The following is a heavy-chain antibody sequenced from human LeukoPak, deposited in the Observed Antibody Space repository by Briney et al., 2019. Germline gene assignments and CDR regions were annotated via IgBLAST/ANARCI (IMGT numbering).Heavy chain of an antibody. V-gene: IGHV3-48*03. D-gene: IGHD6-13*01. CDR2: ISSTSNMI. CDR1: GFTFSNYE. J-gene: IGHJ4*02. CDR3: ATASGSWYRYYFDN. Sequence: GGSLRLSCAASGFTFSNYEMNWVRQAPGKGLEWVSYISSTSNMIYYADSVRGRFTISRDNAENSLYLQMNSLRAEDTAVYYCATASGSWYRYYFDNWGQGTLVTVPS.